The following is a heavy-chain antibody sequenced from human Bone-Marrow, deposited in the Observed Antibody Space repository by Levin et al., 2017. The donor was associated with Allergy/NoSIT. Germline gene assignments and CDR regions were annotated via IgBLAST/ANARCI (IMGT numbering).Heavy chain of an antibody. J-gene: IGHJ4*02. V-gene: IGHV4-31*03. Sequence: KASETLSLTCTVSGGSISSGGYYWSWIRQHPGTGLEWIGYIYYSGSTYYNPSLKSRVTISVDTSKNQFSLKLSSVTAADTAVYYCARGTGGSGSYDWGQGTLVTVSS. D-gene: IGHD3-10*01. CDR2: IYYSGST. CDR1: GGSISSGGYY. CDR3: ARGTGGSGSYD.